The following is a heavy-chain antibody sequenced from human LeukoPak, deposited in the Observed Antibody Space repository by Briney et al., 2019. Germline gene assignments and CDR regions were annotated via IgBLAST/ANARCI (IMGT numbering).Heavy chain of an antibody. CDR1: GYTFTSYG. J-gene: IGHJ5*02. V-gene: IGHV1-18*01. Sequence: GASVKVSCKASGYTFTSYGISWVRQAPGQGLEWMGWISAYNGNTNYAQKLQGRVTMTTDTSTSTAYMELRSLRSGDTAVYYCARDGWRGYCSSTSCYIGRWFDPWGQGTLVTVSS. CDR3: ARDGWRGYCSSTSCYIGRWFDP. CDR2: ISAYNGNT. D-gene: IGHD2-2*02.